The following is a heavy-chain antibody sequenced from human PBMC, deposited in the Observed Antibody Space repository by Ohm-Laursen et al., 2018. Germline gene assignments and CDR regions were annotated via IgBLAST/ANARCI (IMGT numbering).Heavy chain of an antibody. CDR3: AKVYYCSGGSCYSWELTNGFDI. CDR1: GSTFSNYG. D-gene: IGHD2-15*01. Sequence: SLRLSCSASGSTFSNYGMTWVRQAPGKGLEWVSGIAGSGGSPYHADSVKGRFTMSRDNSKNTVHLQMNSLRAEDTAVYYCAKVYYCSGGSCYSWELTNGFDIWGQGTMVTVSS. CDR2: IAGSGGSP. V-gene: IGHV3-23*01. J-gene: IGHJ3*02.